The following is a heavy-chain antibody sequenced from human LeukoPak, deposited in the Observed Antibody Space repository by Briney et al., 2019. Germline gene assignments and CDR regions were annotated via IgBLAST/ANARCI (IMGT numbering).Heavy chain of an antibody. CDR3: ARHERGLAAAAS. CDR2: IYHSGST. V-gene: IGHV4-38-2*01. D-gene: IGHD6-13*01. CDR1: RYSINSGYY. Sequence: SETLSLTCAVSRYSINSGYYWGWIRQPPGKGLEWIGSIYHSGSTYYNPSLKSRVTISVDTSKNQFSLKLNSVTAADTAVYYCARHERGLAAAASWGQGTLVTVSS. J-gene: IGHJ5*02.